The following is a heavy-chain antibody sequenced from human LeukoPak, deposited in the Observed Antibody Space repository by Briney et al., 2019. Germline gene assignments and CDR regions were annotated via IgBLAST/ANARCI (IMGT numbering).Heavy chain of an antibody. Sequence: HPGGSLRLSCAASGFTLSTSAMSWVRQAPGKGLEWVSALSISGGTTYYADSVKGRFTISRDSSKNTLYLQMNSLRAEYAAVYYCAKDVGDSTTWFYYFDNWGQGTLVTVSS. CDR2: LSISGGTT. V-gene: IGHV3-23*01. D-gene: IGHD2-2*01. CDR3: AKDVGDSTTWFYYFDN. J-gene: IGHJ4*02. CDR1: GFTLSTSA.